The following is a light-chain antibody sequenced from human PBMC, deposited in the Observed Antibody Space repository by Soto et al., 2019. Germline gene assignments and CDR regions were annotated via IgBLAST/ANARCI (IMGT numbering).Light chain of an antibody. CDR2: LNSDGSH. CDR3: HTWGAGIQGV. CDR1: SGHSSYA. J-gene: IGLJ3*02. Sequence: QPVLTQSPSASASLGASVKLTCTLSSGHSSYAIAWHQQQPEKGPRYLMKLNSDGSHSKGDGIPDRFSGSSSGAERYLTISSLQSEDEADYYCHTWGAGIQGVFGGGTKLTVL. V-gene: IGLV4-69*01.